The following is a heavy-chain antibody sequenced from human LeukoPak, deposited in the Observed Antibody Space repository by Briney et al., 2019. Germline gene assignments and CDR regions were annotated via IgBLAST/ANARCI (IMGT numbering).Heavy chain of an antibody. J-gene: IGHJ4*02. Sequence: PEGSLRLSCTASGFTFSSYSMNWVRQAPGKGLEWVSSISSSSSYIYFADSVKGRFTISRDNAKNSLYLQMNSLRAEDTAVYYCATQGRGIAAAATDYWGQGTLVTVSS. D-gene: IGHD6-13*01. CDR3: ATQGRGIAAAATDY. CDR1: GFTFSSYS. CDR2: ISSSSSYI. V-gene: IGHV3-21*01.